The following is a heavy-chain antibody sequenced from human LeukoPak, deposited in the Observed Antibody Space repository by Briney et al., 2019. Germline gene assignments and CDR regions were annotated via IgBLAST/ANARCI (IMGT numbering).Heavy chain of an antibody. D-gene: IGHD3-10*01. V-gene: IGHV4-34*01. J-gene: IGHJ5*02. CDR3: ARGRRITMVRGVIEGWFDP. Sequence: SETLSLTCTVSGGSISSYYWSWIRQPPGKGLEWIGEINHSGSTNYNPSLKSRVTISVDTSKNQFSLKLSSVTAADTAVYYCARGRRITMVRGVIEGWFDPWGQGTLVTVSS. CDR2: INHSGST. CDR1: GGSISSYY.